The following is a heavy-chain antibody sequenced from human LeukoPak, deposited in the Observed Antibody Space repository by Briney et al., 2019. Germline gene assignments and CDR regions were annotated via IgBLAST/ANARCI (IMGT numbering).Heavy chain of an antibody. CDR3: AKDPGTILELPADNWFDP. J-gene: IGHJ5*02. CDR2: IDPSGPST. D-gene: IGHD1-7*01. V-gene: IGHV1-46*01. Sequence: ASVKVSCKASGYPFTSYYIHWVRQAPGQGLEWMGIIDPSGPSTSYAQKFQGRVTMTRDTSTNTVYMELNSLTSEDTAVYYCAKDPGTILELPADNWFDPWGQGTLVTVSS. CDR1: GYPFTSYY.